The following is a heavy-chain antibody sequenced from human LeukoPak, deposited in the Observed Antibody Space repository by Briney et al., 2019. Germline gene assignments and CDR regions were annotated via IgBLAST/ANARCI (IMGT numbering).Heavy chain of an antibody. Sequence: SQTLSLTCTVSGGSISSGCYYWSWIRQHPGEGLEWLGYIYYSGSTYYNPSLKSRVTISVDTSKNQFSLKLSSVTAADTAVYYCASKFENEYSRAFDPWSQGTLVTVSS. V-gene: IGHV4-31*03. CDR1: GGSISSGCYY. CDR2: IYYSGST. D-gene: IGHD6-13*01. CDR3: ASKFENEYSRAFDP. J-gene: IGHJ5*02.